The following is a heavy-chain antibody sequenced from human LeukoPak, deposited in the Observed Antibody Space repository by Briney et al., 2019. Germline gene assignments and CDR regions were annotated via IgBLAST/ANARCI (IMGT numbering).Heavy chain of an antibody. Sequence: SETLSLTCTVSDGSISSSSYYWGWIRQPPGKGLEWIGSIYYSGSTYYNPSLKSRVTISVDTSKNQFSLKLSSVTAADTAVYYCARRRRPSSSSAYFDYWGQGTLVTVSS. CDR1: DGSISSSSYY. V-gene: IGHV4-39*01. CDR3: ARRRRPSSSSAYFDY. J-gene: IGHJ4*02. D-gene: IGHD6-6*01. CDR2: IYYSGST.